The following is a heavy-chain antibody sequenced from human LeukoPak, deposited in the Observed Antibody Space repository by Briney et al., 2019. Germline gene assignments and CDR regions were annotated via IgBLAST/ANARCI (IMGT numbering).Heavy chain of an antibody. CDR2: IYPVDSDT. D-gene: IGHD4-23*01. Sequence: GESLKISCKGSGYSFTSYWICWVRHLPGKGLEWMVIIYPVDSDTRYSPSFQGQVTISADKSISTAYLQWSRLKASDTAMYYCARLGGSDGGNSLDYWGQGTLVTVSS. CDR1: GYSFTSYW. J-gene: IGHJ4*02. CDR3: ARLGGSDGGNSLDY. V-gene: IGHV5-51*01.